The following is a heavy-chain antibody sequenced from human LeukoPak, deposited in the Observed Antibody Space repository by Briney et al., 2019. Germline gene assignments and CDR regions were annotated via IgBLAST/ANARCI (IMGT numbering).Heavy chain of an antibody. CDR3: RIIVVVTADDY. J-gene: IGHJ4*02. CDR2: INTDGGIL. Sequence: GGSLRLSCAASGFTFSNYWMHWVRQAPGKGLVWVSLINTDGGILTYADSVKGRVTISRDNAKNTLYLQMNSLRAEDTAVYYCRIIVVVTADDYWGQGTLVTVSS. CDR1: GFTFSNYW. V-gene: IGHV3-74*01. D-gene: IGHD2-21*02.